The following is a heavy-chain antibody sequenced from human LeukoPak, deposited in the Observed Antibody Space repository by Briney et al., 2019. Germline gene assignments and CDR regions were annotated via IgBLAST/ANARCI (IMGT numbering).Heavy chain of an antibody. CDR2: ISISGENT. V-gene: IGHV3-23*01. J-gene: IGHJ4*02. D-gene: IGHD3-22*01. CDR1: GFTFSSYA. CDR3: ARLISTSSSRFSDY. Sequence: PGASLRLACAAYGFTFSSYAMSWVRQAPGKGLEWVSAISISGENTYYADSVKGRFTTSRDTSRNTLYLQMHSLRAEDTAVYYCARLISTSSSRFSDYWGQGTLVTVSS.